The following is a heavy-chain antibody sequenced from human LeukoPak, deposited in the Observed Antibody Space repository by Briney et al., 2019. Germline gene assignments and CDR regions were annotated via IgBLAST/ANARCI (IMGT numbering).Heavy chain of an antibody. Sequence: PGGSLRLSCTASGFTFSGYEMNRVRQAPGKGLEWVSYISSSGNSIYYADSVKGRFTISRDNAKNSLYLQMNSLRAEDMAVYYCARGRFGSCWGQGTLVTVSS. CDR1: GFTFSGYE. V-gene: IGHV3-48*03. D-gene: IGHD6-13*01. CDR3: ARGRFGSC. CDR2: ISSSGNSI. J-gene: IGHJ1*01.